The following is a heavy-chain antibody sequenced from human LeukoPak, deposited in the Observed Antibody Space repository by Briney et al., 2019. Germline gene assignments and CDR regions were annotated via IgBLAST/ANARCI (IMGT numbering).Heavy chain of an antibody. CDR2: ISYDGSNK. J-gene: IGHJ5*02. CDR1: GFTFSSDV. CDR3: ARDFHESSGYQA. Sequence: GRSLRLSCAASGFTFSSDVMHWVRQAPGKGLEWVAVISYDGSNKYYADSVKGRFTISRDNSKNTLYLQMNSLRVEDTAVYCCARDFHESSGYQAWGQGTLVTVSS. D-gene: IGHD3-22*01. V-gene: IGHV3-30*04.